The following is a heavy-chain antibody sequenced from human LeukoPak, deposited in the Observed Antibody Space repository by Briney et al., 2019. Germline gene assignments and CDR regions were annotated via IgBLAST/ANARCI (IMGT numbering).Heavy chain of an antibody. V-gene: IGHV3-66*01. Sequence: GGSLRLSCAASGFTVSSNYMSWVRQAPGKGLEWVSVIYSGGSTYYADSVKGRFTISRDNSKNTLYLQMNSLRAEDTAVYYCARAVAAHGWFDPWGQGTLVTVSS. CDR1: GFTVSSNY. J-gene: IGHJ5*02. CDR3: ARAVAAHGWFDP. D-gene: IGHD6-19*01. CDR2: IYSGGST.